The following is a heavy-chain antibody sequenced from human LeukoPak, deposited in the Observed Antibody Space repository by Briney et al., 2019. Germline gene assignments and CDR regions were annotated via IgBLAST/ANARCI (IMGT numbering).Heavy chain of an antibody. CDR1: GFTFSSYW. CDR2: IYHSGST. CDR3: ARGPVYDYVWGSYRA. J-gene: IGHJ5*02. V-gene: IGHV4-4*02. D-gene: IGHD3-16*02. Sequence: TGGSLRLSCAASGFTFSSYWMSWVRQPPGKGLEWIGEIYHSGSTNYNPSLKSRVTISVDKSKNQFSLKLSSVTAADTAVYYCARGPVYDYVWGSYRAWGQGTLVTVSS.